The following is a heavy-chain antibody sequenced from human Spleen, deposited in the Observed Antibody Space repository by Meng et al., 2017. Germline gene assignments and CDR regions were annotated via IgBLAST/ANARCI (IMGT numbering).Heavy chain of an antibody. V-gene: IGHV3-74*01. J-gene: IGHJ4*02. D-gene: IGHD3-3*01. Sequence: GESLKISCAASGFTFSTYWMHWVRQSPGKGLEWISRIVSDGGITTYADSVKGRFTVSRDNAKNTLYLQMNSLRADDTAVYYCARDLAWVLFDYWGQGALVTVSS. CDR1: GFTFSTYW. CDR2: IVSDGGIT. CDR3: ARDLAWVLFDY.